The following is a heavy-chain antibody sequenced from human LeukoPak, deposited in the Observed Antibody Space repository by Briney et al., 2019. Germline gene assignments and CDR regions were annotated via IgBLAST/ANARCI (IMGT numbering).Heavy chain of an antibody. CDR1: GGSISSSSYY. CDR3: ARNGKDSSGYQYFDY. Sequence: SETLSLTCTVSGGSISSSSYYWGWIRQPPGKGLEWIGSIYYSGSTYYNPSLKSRVTISVDTSKNQFSLKLSSVTAADTAVYYCARNGKDSSGYQYFDYWGQGTLVTVSS. CDR2: IYYSGST. D-gene: IGHD3-22*01. J-gene: IGHJ4*02. V-gene: IGHV4-39*07.